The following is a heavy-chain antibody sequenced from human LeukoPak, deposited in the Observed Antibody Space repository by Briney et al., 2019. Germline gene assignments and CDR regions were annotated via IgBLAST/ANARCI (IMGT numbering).Heavy chain of an antibody. CDR3: ARDEVGGSYAY. V-gene: IGHV3-7*01. J-gene: IGHJ4*02. Sequence: GGSLRLSRVVSGFTFSSYWMSWVRQAPGKGLEWVANIKEDGSKKDYVDSVKGRFTISRDNAKNSLYLEMNSLRAEDTAVYYCARDEVGGSYAYWGQGTLVTVSS. CDR1: GFTFSSYW. D-gene: IGHD1-26*01. CDR2: IKEDGSKK.